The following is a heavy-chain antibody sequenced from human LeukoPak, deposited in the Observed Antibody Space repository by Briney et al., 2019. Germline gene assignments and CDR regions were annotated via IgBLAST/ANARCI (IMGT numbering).Heavy chain of an antibody. Sequence: GASVKVSCKASGGTFSSYAISWVRQAPGQGLEWMGRIIPIFGTANYAQRFQGRVTITTDEPTSTAYMELSSLRSEDTAVYYCARATSSSSSYYYMDVWGKGTTVTVSS. V-gene: IGHV1-69*05. CDR2: IIPIFGTA. D-gene: IGHD6-6*01. J-gene: IGHJ6*03. CDR1: GGTFSSYA. CDR3: ARATSSSSSYYYMDV.